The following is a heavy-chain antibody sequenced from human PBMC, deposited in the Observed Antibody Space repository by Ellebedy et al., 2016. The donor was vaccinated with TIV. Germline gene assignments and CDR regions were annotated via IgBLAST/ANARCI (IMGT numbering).Heavy chain of an antibody. CDR3: ARKRASRFTKSMVRDEYFQH. D-gene: IGHD3-10*01. CDR1: GFTVSSNY. CDR2: IYSGGST. V-gene: IGHV3-66*01. Sequence: GESLKISCAASGFTVSSNYMSWVRQAPGKGLEWVSVIYSGGSTYYADSVKGRFTISRDNSKNTLYLQMSSLRAEDTAVYYCARKRASRFTKSMVRDEYFQHWGQGTLVTVSS. J-gene: IGHJ1*01.